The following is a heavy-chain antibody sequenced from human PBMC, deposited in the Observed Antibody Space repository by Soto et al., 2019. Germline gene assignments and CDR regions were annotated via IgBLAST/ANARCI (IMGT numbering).Heavy chain of an antibody. D-gene: IGHD6-6*01. CDR2: IDPSDSYT. V-gene: IGHV5-10-1*01. CDR3: AREGNLEYSSTSSGYYYYYYGMDV. CDR1: GYSFTSYW. Sequence: GESLKISCKGSGYSFTSYWISWVRQMPGKGLEWMGRIDPSDSYTNYSPSFQGHVTISADKSISTAYLQWSSLKASDTAMYYCAREGNLEYSSTSSGYYYYYYGMDVWGQGTTVTVSS. J-gene: IGHJ6*02.